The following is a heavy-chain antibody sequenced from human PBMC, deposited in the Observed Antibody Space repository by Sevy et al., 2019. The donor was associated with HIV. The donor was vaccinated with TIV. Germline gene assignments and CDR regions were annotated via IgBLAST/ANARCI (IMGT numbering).Heavy chain of an antibody. V-gene: IGHV1-69*13. J-gene: IGHJ6*01. CDR2: IIPIFGTA. CDR1: GGTFSSYA. CDR3: ARAPGFLGALMDI. Sequence: ASVKVSCKASGGTFSSYAISWVRQAPGQGLEWMGGIIPIFGTANYPQKFQGRVTITADESTSTAYMELSSLRSEDTAVYYCARAPGFLGALMDIWGQGTTVTVSS. D-gene: IGHD3-16*01.